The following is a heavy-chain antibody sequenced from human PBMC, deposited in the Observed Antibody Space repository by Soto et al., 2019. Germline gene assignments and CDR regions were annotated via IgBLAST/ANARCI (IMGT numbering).Heavy chain of an antibody. CDR2: ISGSGGST. CDR1: GFTFSSYA. J-gene: IGHJ5*02. D-gene: IGHD3-10*01. V-gene: IGHV3-23*01. Sequence: GGSLRLSCAASGFTFSSYAMSWVRQAPGKGLEWVSAISGSGGSTYYADSVKGRFTISRDNSKNTLYLQMNSLGAEDTAVYYCAKAAWFGELLPSLPHWFDPWGQGTLVTVSS. CDR3: AKAAWFGELLPSLPHWFDP.